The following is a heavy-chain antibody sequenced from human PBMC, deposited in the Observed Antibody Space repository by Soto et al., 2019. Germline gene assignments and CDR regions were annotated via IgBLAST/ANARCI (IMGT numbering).Heavy chain of an antibody. J-gene: IGHJ4*02. CDR3: ARFGYSYGYASFDY. CDR1: GFTFSSYW. Sequence: GGSLRLSCAASGFTFSSYWMSWVRQAPGKGLEWVANIKQDGSEKYYVDSVKGRFTISRDNAKNSLYLQMNSLRAEDTAVYYCARFGYSYGYASFDYWGQGTLVTVSS. CDR2: IKQDGSEK. V-gene: IGHV3-7*01. D-gene: IGHD5-18*01.